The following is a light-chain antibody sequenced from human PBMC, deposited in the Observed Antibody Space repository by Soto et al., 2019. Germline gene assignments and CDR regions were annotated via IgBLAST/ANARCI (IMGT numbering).Light chain of an antibody. Sequence: EILMTQSQATLSVSPGERATLSCRASQSVSTNLAWYQQKPGQGPRLLIYDASTRATGIPARFSGSGSGTDFTLTISSLQSEDFAVYYCQQYNKWPPITVGQGTRLESK. CDR3: QQYNKWPPIT. J-gene: IGKJ5*01. CDR1: QSVSTN. CDR2: DAS. V-gene: IGKV3-15*01.